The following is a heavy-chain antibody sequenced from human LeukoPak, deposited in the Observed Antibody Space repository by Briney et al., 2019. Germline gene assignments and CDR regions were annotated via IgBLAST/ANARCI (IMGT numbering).Heavy chain of an antibody. Sequence: ASVKVSCKASGYTFTGYYMHWVRQAPGQGLEWMGWISPNSGGTNYAQKFQGRVTMTRDTSISTAYMELSRLRSDDTAVYYCARDKEDYDFWSGYYGRQGFSYGMDVWGQGTTVTVSS. CDR2: ISPNSGGT. V-gene: IGHV1-2*02. J-gene: IGHJ6*02. CDR3: ARDKEDYDFWSGYYGRQGFSYGMDV. CDR1: GYTFTGYY. D-gene: IGHD3-3*01.